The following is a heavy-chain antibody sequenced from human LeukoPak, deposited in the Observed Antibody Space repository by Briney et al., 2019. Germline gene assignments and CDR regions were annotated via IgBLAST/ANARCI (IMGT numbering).Heavy chain of an antibody. CDR3: ARARWSPLYYFDY. J-gene: IGHJ4*02. Sequence: PSETLSLTCTVSGGSISSSSYYWGWIRQPPGKGLEWIGSIYYSGSTYYNPSLKSRVTISVDTSKNQFSLKLSSVTAADTAVYYCARARWSPLYYFDYWGQGTLVTVSS. V-gene: IGHV4-39*07. D-gene: IGHD4-23*01. CDR1: GGSISSSSYY. CDR2: IYYSGST.